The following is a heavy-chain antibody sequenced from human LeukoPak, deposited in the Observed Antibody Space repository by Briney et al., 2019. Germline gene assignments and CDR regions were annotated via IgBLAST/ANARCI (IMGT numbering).Heavy chain of an antibody. CDR2: ISSSSSTI. CDR1: GFTFSSYS. J-gene: IGHJ6*02. CDR3: ARFTTVTTHYYGMDV. V-gene: IGHV3-48*02. D-gene: IGHD4-17*01. Sequence: GGSLRLSCAASGFTFSSYSMNWVRQAPGKGLEWVSYISSSSSTIHYADSVKGRFTISRDNAKNSLYLQMNRLRDEDTTVYYCARFTTVTTHYYGMDVWGQGTTVTVSS.